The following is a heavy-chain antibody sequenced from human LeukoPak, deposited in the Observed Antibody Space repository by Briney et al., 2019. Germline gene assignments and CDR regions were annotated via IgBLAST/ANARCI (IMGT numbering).Heavy chain of an antibody. CDR3: ARPGVGSGRYGAFDI. CDR1: GGSISSYY. Sequence: SETLSLTCTVSGGSISSYYWSWIRQPPGKGLEWIGYIFYSGSTNYNPSLESRVTMPVDTSKNQFSLKLRSVTAADTAVYYCARPGVGSGRYGAFDIWGQGTLVIVSS. D-gene: IGHD5-18*01. J-gene: IGHJ3*02. CDR2: IFYSGST. V-gene: IGHV4-59*08.